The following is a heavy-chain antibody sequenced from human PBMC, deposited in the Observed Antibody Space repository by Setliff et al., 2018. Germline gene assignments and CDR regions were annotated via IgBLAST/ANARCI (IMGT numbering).Heavy chain of an antibody. CDR1: GYTFISYG. CDR2: ISA. Sequence: ASVKVSCKTSGYTFISYGINWVRQAPGQGPEWMGWISAYAQKFQGRVTMTTDTSTNTAFMELRSLRSDDTAVYYCARDYGASDGFDIWGQGTMVTVSS. J-gene: IGHJ3*02. V-gene: IGHV1-18*01. CDR3: ARDYGASDGFDI. D-gene: IGHD4-17*01.